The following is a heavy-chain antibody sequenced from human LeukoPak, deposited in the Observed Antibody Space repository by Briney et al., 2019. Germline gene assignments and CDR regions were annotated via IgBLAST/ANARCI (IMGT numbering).Heavy chain of an antibody. CDR1: GGSFSDYS. V-gene: IGHV4-34*01. CDR2: INHRGIT. D-gene: IGHD3-9*01. J-gene: IGHJ4*02. Sequence: PSETLSLTCAVYGGSFSDYSWTWIRQSPGKGLEWLGEINHRGITTYNPSLKSRITISADPSKNQVSLNLRTVTAADTAVYFCARVSLQSFDRILRVPYYFDYWGQGTLVAVSS. CDR3: ARVSLQSFDRILRVPYYFDY.